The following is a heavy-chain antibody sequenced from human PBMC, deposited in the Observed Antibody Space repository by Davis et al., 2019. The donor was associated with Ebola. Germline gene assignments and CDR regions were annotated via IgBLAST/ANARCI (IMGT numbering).Heavy chain of an antibody. Sequence: AASVKVSCKASGGSFSSYDINWVRQATGQGLEWMGWMNPNSGNTGYAQKFQGRITMTRNISISTAYMELSSLRSEDTAVYYCARRVGARSGFDYWGQGSLVTVSS. CDR2: MNPNSGNT. CDR3: ARRVGARSGFDY. V-gene: IGHV1-8*02. D-gene: IGHD1-26*01. J-gene: IGHJ4*02. CDR1: GGSFSSYD.